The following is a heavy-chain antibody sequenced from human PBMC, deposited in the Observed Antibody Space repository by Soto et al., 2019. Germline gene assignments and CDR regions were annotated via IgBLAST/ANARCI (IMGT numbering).Heavy chain of an antibody. V-gene: IGHV4-61*08. D-gene: IGHD5-18*01. CDR2: IYYSGST. J-gene: IGHJ4*02. CDR3: ARHRYSYGVYYFDY. CDR1: GDTISTGGYS. Sequence: PSETLSLTCDVSGDTISTGGYSWSWIRQPPGKGLEWIGYIYYSGSTNYNPSLTSRVTISVDTSKNQFSLKLSSVTAADTAVYYCARHRYSYGVYYFDYWGQGTLVTVSS.